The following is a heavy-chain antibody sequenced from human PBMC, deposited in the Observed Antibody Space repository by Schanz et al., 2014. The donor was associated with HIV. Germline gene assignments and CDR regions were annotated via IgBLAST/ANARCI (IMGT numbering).Heavy chain of an antibody. J-gene: IGHJ4*01. CDR1: GYTLNSYG. CDR2: INTYNGNT. D-gene: IGHD6-19*01. V-gene: IGHV1-18*01. CDR3: ARDFSGWTEFDY. Sequence: QVQLVQSGAEVKKPGASVKVSCKASGYTLNSYGIVWVRQAPGQGLEWMGWINTYNGNTNYAQKFQGRVTMTTDTSTTTAYMNLRSLRSDDTAVYYCARDFSGWTEFDYWGQGTLVTVSS.